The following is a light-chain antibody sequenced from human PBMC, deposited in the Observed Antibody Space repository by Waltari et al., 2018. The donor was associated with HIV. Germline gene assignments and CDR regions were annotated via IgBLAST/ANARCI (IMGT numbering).Light chain of an antibody. J-gene: IGLJ2*01. Sequence: QSALTQPASAPGSPGQSIIIPCTGSSSDIGGYYFFSWYQQHPGKAPKLIIYDVIERPSGVSNRFSASKSGNTASLTISGLQPEDEADYYCCSFIGRSTLIFGGGTKVTVV. CDR2: DVI. CDR3: CSFIGRSTLI. V-gene: IGLV2-23*02. CDR1: SSDIGGYYF.